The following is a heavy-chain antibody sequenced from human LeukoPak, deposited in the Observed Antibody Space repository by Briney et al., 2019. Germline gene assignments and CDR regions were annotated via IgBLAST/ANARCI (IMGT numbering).Heavy chain of an antibody. J-gene: IGHJ4*02. D-gene: IGHD6-19*01. CDR2: ISSSSYI. CDR3: ARDSGIAVAAE. Sequence: PGGSLRLSCAASGFTFSSYGMHWVRQAPGKGLEWVSSISSSSYIYYADSVKGRFTISRDNAKNSLYLQMNSLRAEDTAVYYCARDSGIAVAAEWGQGTLVTVSS. CDR1: GFTFSSYG. V-gene: IGHV3-21*01.